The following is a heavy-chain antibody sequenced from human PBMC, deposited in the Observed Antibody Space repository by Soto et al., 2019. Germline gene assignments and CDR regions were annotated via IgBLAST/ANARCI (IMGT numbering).Heavy chain of an antibody. CDR1: GFIFEDYD. D-gene: IGHD2-15*01. CDR3: VKKCCSHTRCYTGWFFDL. J-gene: IGHJ2*01. CDR2: ISWNSGDK. V-gene: IGHV3-9*01. Sequence: EVQLVQSGGGLAHPGRSLRLSCEASGFIFEDYDMHWVRQPPGKGLQWVSGISWNSGDKDYADSVKGRFTISRDNVKNSLDLQMSSLRVEDTATYYCVKKCCSHTRCYTGWFFDLWGRGTLVTVSS.